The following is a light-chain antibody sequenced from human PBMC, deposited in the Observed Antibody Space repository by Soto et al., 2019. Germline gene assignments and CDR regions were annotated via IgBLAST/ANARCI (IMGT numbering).Light chain of an antibody. V-gene: IGLV7-43*01. CDR1: TRAVNSVHY. Sequence: QSVVTQDASLTVSPGGSVTLTCASSTRAVNSVHYLYWYQQKPGQAPRALIHSTSNKHSWTTSRFSGSLLGGKAALTLSGEKDEDEAGCFYLLCYAGPEVFGGGTKLTVL. CDR3: LLCYAGPEV. CDR2: STS. J-gene: IGLJ3*02.